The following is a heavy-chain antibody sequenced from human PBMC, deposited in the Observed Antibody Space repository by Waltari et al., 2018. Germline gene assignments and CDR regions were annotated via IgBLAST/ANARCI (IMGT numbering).Heavy chain of an antibody. V-gene: IGHV4-39*01. CDR2: IYYSGRT. J-gene: IGHJ6*03. CDR1: GGSISSSSYY. CDR3: ARPNYYYYYMDV. Sequence: QLQLQESGPGLVKPSETLSLTCTVSGGSISSSSYYWGWIRQPPGKGLEWIGSIYYSGRTYYNPSRKSRVTISVDTSKNQFSLKLSSVTAADTAVYYCARPNYYYYYMDVWGKGTTVTVSS.